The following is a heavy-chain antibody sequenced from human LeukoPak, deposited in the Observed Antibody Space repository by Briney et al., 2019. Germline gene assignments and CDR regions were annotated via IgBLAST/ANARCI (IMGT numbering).Heavy chain of an antibody. J-gene: IGHJ6*02. CDR2: MNPNSGNT. D-gene: IGHD3-10*01. V-gene: IGHV1-8*01. Sequence: ASVKVSCKASGYTFTSYDINWVRQATGQGLEWMGWMNPNSGNTGYAQKFQGRVTMTRNTSISTAYMELSSLRSEDTAVYYCARMVTTVRGVRYLDGMDVWGQGTTVTVSS. CDR1: GYTFTSYD. CDR3: ARMVTTVRGVRYLDGMDV.